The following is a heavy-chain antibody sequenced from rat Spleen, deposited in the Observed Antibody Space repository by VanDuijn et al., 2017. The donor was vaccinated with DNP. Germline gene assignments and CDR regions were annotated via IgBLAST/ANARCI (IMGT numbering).Heavy chain of an antibody. CDR1: GFNFNDYW. CDR3: AKGPNYGGYSDYFDY. Sequence: EVKLVESGGGLVQPGRSLKLSCVASGFNFNDYWMGWVRQAPGKGLEWIGEINKDSSTITYIPSLKDKFTISRDNDQNTLYLQMNKLGSEDTATYYCAKGPNYGGYSDYFDYWGQGVMVTVSS. V-gene: IGHV4-2*01. J-gene: IGHJ2*01. D-gene: IGHD1-11*01. CDR2: INKDSSTI.